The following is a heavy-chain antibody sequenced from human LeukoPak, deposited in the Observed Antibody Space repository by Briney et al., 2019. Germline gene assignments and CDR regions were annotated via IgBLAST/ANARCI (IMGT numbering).Heavy chain of an antibody. D-gene: IGHD6-19*01. Sequence: GGSLRLSCAASGFTFIDYDMHWVRQVIGKCLEWVSAICIRGDTHDSGTVKDRFNISREIAESSLYLQMNSLRAEDTAVYYCARGGIRVSGIDEFDYWGQGTLVTVSS. CDR2: ICIRGDT. CDR1: GFTFIDYD. V-gene: IGHV3-13*01. CDR3: ARGGIRVSGIDEFDY. J-gene: IGHJ4*02.